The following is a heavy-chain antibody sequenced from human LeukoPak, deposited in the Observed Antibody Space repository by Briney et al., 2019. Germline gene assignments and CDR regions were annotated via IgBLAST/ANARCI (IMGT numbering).Heavy chain of an antibody. V-gene: IGHV4-31*03. Sequence: SETLSLTCTVSGGSISSGGYYWSWIRQQPGKGLEWIGYIYYSGSTYYNPSLKSRVTISVDTSKNQFSLKLSSVTAADTAVYYCAGGGSSSPDYWGQGTLVTVSS. CDR2: IYYSGST. J-gene: IGHJ4*02. CDR1: GGSISSGGYY. D-gene: IGHD6-6*01. CDR3: AGGGSSSPDY.